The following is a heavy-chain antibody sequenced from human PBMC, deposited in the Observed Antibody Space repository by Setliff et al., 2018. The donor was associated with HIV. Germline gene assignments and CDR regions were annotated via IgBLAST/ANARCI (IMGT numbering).Heavy chain of an antibody. Sequence: SETLSLTCAVYGGSFSGYYWSWIRQNPGTGLEWIGEINDSGSTAYNPSLQSRVTISIDTSRNEFSLKLSSVTAADTAVYYCAGSTSPTAFDIWGQGTVVTVSS. CDR1: GGSFSGYY. CDR2: INDSGST. CDR3: AGSTSPTAFDI. J-gene: IGHJ3*02. D-gene: IGHD2-2*01. V-gene: IGHV4-34*01.